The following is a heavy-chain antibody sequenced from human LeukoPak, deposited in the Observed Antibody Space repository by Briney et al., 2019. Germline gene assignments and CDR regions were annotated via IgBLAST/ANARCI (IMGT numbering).Heavy chain of an antibody. CDR1: GFTFSSYA. CDR3: ARDAPPYCSGGSCYSRY. D-gene: IGHD2-15*01. J-gene: IGHJ4*02. Sequence: PGGSLRLSCAASGFTFSSYAMSWVRQAPGKGLEWVSAISGSGGSTYYADSVKGRFTISRDNSKNTLYLQMNSLRAEDTAVYYRARDAPPYCSGGSCYSRYWGQGTLVTVSS. CDR2: ISGSGGST. V-gene: IGHV3-23*01.